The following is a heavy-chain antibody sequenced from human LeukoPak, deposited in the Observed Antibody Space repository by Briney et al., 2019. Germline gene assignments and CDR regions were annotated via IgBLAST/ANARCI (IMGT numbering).Heavy chain of an antibody. CDR2: INLSGGST. Sequence: ASVKVSCKASGYTFTSYHMHWVRQAPGQGLEWMGKINLSGGSTTYAQKFQGRVTMTRDTSTSAVYMELSSLRSEDTAVYYCARDYVDDIPMIKDYWGQGTLVTVSS. D-gene: IGHD2-8*01. J-gene: IGHJ4*02. CDR1: GYTFTSYH. CDR3: ARDYVDDIPMIKDY. V-gene: IGHV1-46*01.